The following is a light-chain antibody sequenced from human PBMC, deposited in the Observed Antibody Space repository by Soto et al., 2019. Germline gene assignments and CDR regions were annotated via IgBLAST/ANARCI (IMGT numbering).Light chain of an antibody. J-gene: IGKJ5*01. CDR1: QSVSNN. CDR2: AAS. CDR3: QQYNNWS. V-gene: IGKV3-15*01. Sequence: IVLTQSPGTLSLSPGERGTVSCRASQSVSNNLAWYQQKPGQAPRLLIYAASTRATGVPARFSGSGSGTEFTLTISSLQSEDFAVYYCQQYNNWSFGQGTRLEI.